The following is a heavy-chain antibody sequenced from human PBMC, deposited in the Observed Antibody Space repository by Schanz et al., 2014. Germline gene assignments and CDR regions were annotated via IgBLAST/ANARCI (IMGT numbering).Heavy chain of an antibody. D-gene: IGHD3-3*01. CDR3: ARVGGTYDDFWSGVPPTVMHDGFDI. CDR1: GFTFNNFG. CDR2: IKHDGSEK. J-gene: IGHJ3*02. V-gene: IGHV3-7*01. Sequence: EVQLVESGGGLVKPGGSLRLSCAASGFTFNNFGMNWVRQAPGKGLEWVANIKHDGSEKYYVDSVKGRFTISRDNAKNAMYLEMNSLRAEDTAVFYCARVGGTYDDFWSGVPPTVMHDGFDIWGQGTMVTVS.